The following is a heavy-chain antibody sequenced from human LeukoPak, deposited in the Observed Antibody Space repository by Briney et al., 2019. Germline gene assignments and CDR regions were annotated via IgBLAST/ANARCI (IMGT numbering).Heavy chain of an antibody. V-gene: IGHV3-23*01. D-gene: IGHD2-8*01. CDR3: AKQSRYCTNGVCYNGLYYFDY. J-gene: IGHJ4*02. CDR2: ISGSGGST. Sequence: PGGSLRLSCAASGFTFSSYAMSWVRRAPGKGLEWVSGISGSGGSTYYADSVKGRFTISRDNSKNTLYLQMNSLRAEDTAVCYCAKQSRYCTNGVCYNGLYYFDYWGQGTLVTVSS. CDR1: GFTFSSYA.